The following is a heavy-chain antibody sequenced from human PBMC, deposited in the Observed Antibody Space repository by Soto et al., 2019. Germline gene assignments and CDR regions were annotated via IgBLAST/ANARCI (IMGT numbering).Heavy chain of an antibody. CDR3: ARPLVAPVAGPYYYGMDV. J-gene: IGHJ6*02. Sequence: QIQLVESGGGVVQPGRSLRLSCTASGFTFNSYGFNWVRQAPGKGLEWVAVIWYDGNTKYYADSVKGRFTISRDNLRSMVYLQMNSLTAEDTAVYYCARPLVAPVAGPYYYGMDVWGQGTTVTVSS. CDR1: GFTFNSYG. D-gene: IGHD6-19*01. CDR2: IWYDGNTK. V-gene: IGHV3-33*01.